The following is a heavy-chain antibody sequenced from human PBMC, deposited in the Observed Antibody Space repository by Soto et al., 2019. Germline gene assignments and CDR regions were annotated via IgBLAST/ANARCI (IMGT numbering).Heavy chain of an antibody. Sequence: SETLSLTCTVSGGSISSDGYYWSWIRQHPGKGLEWIGYIYYSGSTYDNPSLKSRVTISVDTSKNQFSLKLSSVTAEDTAVYYCARKEDCSSTSCYRGLSAFDIWGQGTMVTVSS. J-gene: IGHJ3*02. CDR1: GGSISSDGYY. D-gene: IGHD2-2*01. CDR3: ARKEDCSSTSCYRGLSAFDI. V-gene: IGHV4-31*03. CDR2: IYYSGST.